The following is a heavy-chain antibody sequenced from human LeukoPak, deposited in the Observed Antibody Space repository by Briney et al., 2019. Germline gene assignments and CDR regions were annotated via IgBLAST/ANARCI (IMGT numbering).Heavy chain of an antibody. V-gene: IGHV3-23*01. CDR3: AREPLTGYYFDY. CDR2: ISGTGGST. D-gene: IGHD1-14*01. J-gene: IGHJ4*02. Sequence: GGSLRLSCAASGFTFSGYAMSWVRQAPGKGLEWVSAISGTGGSTYYADSVKGRFTVSRDNSKNTLSLQMNSLRAEDTAVYYCAREPLTGYYFDYWGQGTLVTVSS. CDR1: GFTFSGYA.